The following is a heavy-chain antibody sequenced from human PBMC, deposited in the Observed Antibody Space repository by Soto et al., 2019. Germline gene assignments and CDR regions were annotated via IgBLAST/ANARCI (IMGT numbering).Heavy chain of an antibody. Sequence: SLRLSCAASGFTFSSYGMHWVRQAPGKGLEWVAVIWYDGSNKYYADSVKGRFTISRDNSKNTLYLQMNSLRAEDTAVYYCARDKDCSSTSCYNWFDPWAQGTLVPVSS. D-gene: IGHD2-2*01. CDR1: GFTFSSYG. CDR3: ARDKDCSSTSCYNWFDP. V-gene: IGHV3-33*01. J-gene: IGHJ5*02. CDR2: IWYDGSNK.